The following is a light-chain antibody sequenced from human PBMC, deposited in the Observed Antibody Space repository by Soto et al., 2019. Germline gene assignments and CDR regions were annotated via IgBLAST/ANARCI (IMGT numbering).Light chain of an antibody. CDR2: DVS. J-gene: IGKJ2*01. CDR3: QQYYSYSA. CDR1: QSFSSW. Sequence: DIQMTQSPSTLSASVGARVTITCRASQSFSSWLAWYQQKPGKAPKLLIYDVSSLESGVPSRFSGSGSGTEFTLTISSLQPDDFATYYCQQYYSYSAFGQGTKLEIK. V-gene: IGKV1-5*01.